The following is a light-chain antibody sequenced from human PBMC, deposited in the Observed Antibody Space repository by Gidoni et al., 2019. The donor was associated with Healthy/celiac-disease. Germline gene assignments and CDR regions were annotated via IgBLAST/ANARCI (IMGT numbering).Light chain of an antibody. CDR2: KAS. CDR1: QSISSW. V-gene: IGKV1-5*03. J-gene: IGKJ3*01. Sequence: DIQMTQSPSTLSASVGDRVTITCRASQSISSWLAWSQQKPGKAPKLLIYKASSLDSGVPSRFSGRGSRPDFTLTISCLQPDDFATYFCQQSAGFTFGPGTRVDIK. CDR3: QQSAGFT.